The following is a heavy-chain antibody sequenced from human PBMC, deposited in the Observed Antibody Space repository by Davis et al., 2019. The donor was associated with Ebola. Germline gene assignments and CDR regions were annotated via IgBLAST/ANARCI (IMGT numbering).Heavy chain of an antibody. CDR2: ISYDGSNK. CDR1: GFTFSSYA. V-gene: IGHV3-30-3*01. Sequence: PGGSLRLSCAASGFTFSSYAMHWVRQAPGKGLEWVAVISYDGSNKYYADSVKGRFTISRDNSKNTLPLQMNSLRVEDTAVYYCARDPANWGLGYSYWGLETLVTVSS. J-gene: IGHJ4*02. CDR3: ARDPANWGLGYSY. D-gene: IGHD7-27*01.